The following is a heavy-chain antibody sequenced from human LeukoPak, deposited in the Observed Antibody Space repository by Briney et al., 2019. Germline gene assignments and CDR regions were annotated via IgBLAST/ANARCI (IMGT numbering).Heavy chain of an antibody. J-gene: IGHJ6*03. V-gene: IGHV3-23*01. D-gene: IGHD3-3*01. CDR1: GFIFSNYA. CDR2: ISGSGGST. CDR3: AKGAYDFWSYYYYYYYMDV. Sequence: GGSLRLSCAVSGFIFSNYAMSWVRQAPGKGLEWVSAISGSGGSTYYADSVKGRFTISRDNSKNTLYLQMNSLRAEDTAGYYCAKGAYDFWSYYYYYYYMDVWGKGTTVTVSS.